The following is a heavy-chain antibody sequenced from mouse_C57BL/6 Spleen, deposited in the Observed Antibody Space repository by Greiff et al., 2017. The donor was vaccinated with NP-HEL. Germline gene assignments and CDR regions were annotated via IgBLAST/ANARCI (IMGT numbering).Heavy chain of an antibody. D-gene: IGHD1-1*01. CDR3: ARWVYYDRLWYFDV. J-gene: IGHJ1*03. V-gene: IGHV1-26*01. CDR1: GYTFTDYY. CDR2: INPNNGGT. Sequence: EVQLQQSGPELVKPGASVKISCKASGYTFTDYYMNWVKQSHGKSLEWIGDINPNNGGTSYNQKFKGKATLTVDKSSSTAYMELRSLTSEDSAVYYCARWVYYDRLWYFDVWGTGTTVTVSS.